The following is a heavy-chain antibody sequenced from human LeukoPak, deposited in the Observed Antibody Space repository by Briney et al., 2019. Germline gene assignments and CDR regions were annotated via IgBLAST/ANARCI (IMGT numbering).Heavy chain of an antibody. CDR2: IYYSGST. V-gene: IGHV4-59*01. CDR1: GGSISSYY. Sequence: PSETLSLTCTVSGGSISSYYWSWIRQPPGKGLEWIGYIYYSGSTNYNPSLKSRVTISVDTSKNQFSLKLSSVTAADTAVYYCARGGYCSSTSCRMDPDEFDYWGQGTLVTVSS. D-gene: IGHD2-2*01. CDR3: ARGGYCSSTSCRMDPDEFDY. J-gene: IGHJ4*02.